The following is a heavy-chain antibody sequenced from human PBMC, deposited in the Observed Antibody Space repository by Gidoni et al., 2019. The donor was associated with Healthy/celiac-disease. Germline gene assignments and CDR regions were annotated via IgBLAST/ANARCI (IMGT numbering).Heavy chain of an antibody. J-gene: IGHJ5*02. Sequence: QVQLVQSGAEVKKPGSSVKVSCKASGGTFSSYTISWVRQAPGQGLEWMGRIIPILGIANYAQKFQGRVTITADKSTSTAYMELSSLRSEDTAVYYCARDRVWSGYSNNWFDPWGQGTLVTVSS. CDR2: IIPILGIA. CDR1: GGTFSSYT. D-gene: IGHD3-3*01. CDR3: ARDRVWSGYSNNWFDP. V-gene: IGHV1-69*08.